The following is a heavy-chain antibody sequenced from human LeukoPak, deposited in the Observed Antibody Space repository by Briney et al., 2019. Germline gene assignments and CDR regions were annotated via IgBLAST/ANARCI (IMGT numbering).Heavy chain of an antibody. V-gene: IGHV1-2*02. CDR2: INPNSGGT. D-gene: IGHD5/OR15-5a*01. J-gene: IGHJ4*02. CDR3: ARGEVSGVDY. Sequence: ASVKVSCRASGYTFTSQYLHWMRQAPGQGLEWMGWINPNSGGTNYAQKFQGRVTMTRDTSISTAYMELSRLRSDDTAVYYCARGEVSGVDYWGQGTLVTVSS. CDR1: GYTFTSQY.